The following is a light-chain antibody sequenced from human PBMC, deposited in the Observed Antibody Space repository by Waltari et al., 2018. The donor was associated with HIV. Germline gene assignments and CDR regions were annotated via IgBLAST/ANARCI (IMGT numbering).Light chain of an antibody. CDR3: ASWDDSLDGFYV. Sequence: QSVLTQPPSVSGTPGQRVTITCSGSSSNIGNNPVNWYQVLPGTAPQLLIYINNQRPSGVPDRFSGSKSGTSASLAISGLQSEDEADYYCASWDDSLDGFYVFGTGTKVTVL. V-gene: IGLV1-44*01. J-gene: IGLJ1*01. CDR1: SSNIGNNP. CDR2: INN.